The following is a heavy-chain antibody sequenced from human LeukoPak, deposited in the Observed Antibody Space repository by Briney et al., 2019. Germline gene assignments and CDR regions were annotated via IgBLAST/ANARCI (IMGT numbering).Heavy chain of an antibody. CDR3: ARGPSSPLTH. D-gene: IGHD6-6*01. V-gene: IGHV3-48*03. CDR1: GFTFSSYE. CDR2: ISSSGSTI. Sequence: GGSLRLSCAASGFTFSSYEMNWVRQAPGKELEWVLYISSSGSTIYYAASVKGRFTISRDNAKNSLYLQMDSLRAEDTAVYYCARGPSSPLTHWGQGTLVTVSS. J-gene: IGHJ4*02.